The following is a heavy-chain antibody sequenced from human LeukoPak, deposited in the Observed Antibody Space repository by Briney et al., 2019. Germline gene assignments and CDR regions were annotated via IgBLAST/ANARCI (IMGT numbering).Heavy chain of an antibody. V-gene: IGHV4-61*01. CDR2: IYYSGST. CDR1: GGSVISTTYY. D-gene: IGHD6-25*01. CDR3: ARGKRLAHFDY. J-gene: IGHJ4*02. Sequence: SETLSLTCTVSGGSVISTTYYWSWIRQPPGKGLEWIGYIYYSGSTNYNPSLKSRVTVSVDTSKNQFSLKLSSVTAADTAVYYCARGKRLAHFDYWGQGTLVTVSS.